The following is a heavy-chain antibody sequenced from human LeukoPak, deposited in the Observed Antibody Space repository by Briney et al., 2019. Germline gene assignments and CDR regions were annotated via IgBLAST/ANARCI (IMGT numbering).Heavy chain of an antibody. CDR1: GYTFTNYG. Sequence: ASVKVSCKASGYTFTNYGISWVRRAPGQGLEWMGWISIYNGNTDYAQKLQGRVTMTTDTSTSTAYMELRSLRSDDTAVYYCARDPDYDYVWGSYRPYFDYWGQGTLVTVSS. CDR3: ARDPDYDYVWGSYRPYFDY. V-gene: IGHV1-18*01. D-gene: IGHD3-16*02. CDR2: ISIYNGNT. J-gene: IGHJ4*02.